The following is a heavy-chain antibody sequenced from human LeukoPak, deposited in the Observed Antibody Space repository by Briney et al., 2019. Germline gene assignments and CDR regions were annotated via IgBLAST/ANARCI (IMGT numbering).Heavy chain of an antibody. CDR1: GGTFSSYA. D-gene: IGHD3-22*01. Sequence: VKVSRKASGGTFSSYAISWVRQAPGQGLEWMGRIIPIFGTANYAQKFQGRVTIATDESTSTAYMELSSLRSEDTAVYYCARSYYYDSSGSWRFDYWGQGTLVTVSS. J-gene: IGHJ4*02. CDR3: ARSYYYDSSGSWRFDY. CDR2: IIPIFGTA. V-gene: IGHV1-69*05.